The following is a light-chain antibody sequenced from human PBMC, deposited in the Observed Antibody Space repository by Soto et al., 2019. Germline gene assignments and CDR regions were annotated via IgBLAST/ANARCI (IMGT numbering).Light chain of an antibody. CDR2: DVS. V-gene: IGLV2-14*01. CDR3: SSYTSSSTPFL. J-gene: IGLJ1*01. Sequence: QSVLTQPASVSGSPGQSITISCTGTSSDVGGYNYVSWYQQHPGKAPKLMIYDVSNRPSGVSNRFSGSKSGNTASLTISGLQAEDEADYYCSSYTSSSTPFLVGTGTKVTVL. CDR1: SSDVGGYNY.